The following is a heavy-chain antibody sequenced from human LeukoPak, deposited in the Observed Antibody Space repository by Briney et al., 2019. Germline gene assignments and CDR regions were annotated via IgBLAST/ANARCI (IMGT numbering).Heavy chain of an antibody. V-gene: IGHV3-30*02. CDR2: IRSDGSNK. CDR1: GFTFSSYG. J-gene: IGHJ4*02. D-gene: IGHD6-19*01. Sequence: GGSLRLSCAASGFTFSSYGMHWVRQAPGKGLEWVAFIRSDGSNKYYADSVKGRFTISRDNSKNTLYLQMNSLRAEDTAVYYCAKDGQTFIAVAGTHFDYWGQGTLVTVSS. CDR3: AKDGQTFIAVAGTHFDY.